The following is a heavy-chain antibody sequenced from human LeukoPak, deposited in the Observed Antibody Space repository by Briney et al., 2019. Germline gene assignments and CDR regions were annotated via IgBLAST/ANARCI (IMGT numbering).Heavy chain of an antibody. V-gene: IGHV3-30-3*01. CDR2: ISYDGSNK. CDR3: AKGSSIVGATYY. Sequence: GGSLRLACAASGFTFSSYAMHWVRQAPGKGLEWVAVISYDGSNKYYADSVKGRFTISRDNSKNTLYLQMNSLRAEDTAVYYCAKGSSIVGATYYWGQGTLVTVSS. J-gene: IGHJ4*02. D-gene: IGHD1-26*01. CDR1: GFTFSSYA.